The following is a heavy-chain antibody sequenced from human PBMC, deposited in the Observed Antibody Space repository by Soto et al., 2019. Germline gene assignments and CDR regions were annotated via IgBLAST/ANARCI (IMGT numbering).Heavy chain of an antibody. CDR2: ISGSGGST. D-gene: IGHD3-10*01. CDR1: GFTFSSYA. V-gene: IGHV3-23*01. CDR3: AKPQADKTRITIVRGGISFSYYYGMDV. Sequence: EVQLLESGGGLVQPGGSLRLSCAASGFTFSSYAMSWVRQAPGKGLEWVSAISGSGGSTYYADSVKGRFTISRDNSKNTLEPEMNSLGAEETAGKFFAKPQADKTRITIVRGGISFSYYYGMDVWGQGTTVTVSS. J-gene: IGHJ6*02.